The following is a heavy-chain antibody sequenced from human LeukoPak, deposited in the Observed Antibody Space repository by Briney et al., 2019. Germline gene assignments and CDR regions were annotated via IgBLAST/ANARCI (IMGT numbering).Heavy chain of an antibody. Sequence: SETLSLTCTVSGDPISGYYWSLIRQPPGKGLEWIGYIYYSGSTNYNPSLKSRVTISVDTSKNQFSLKLSSVTAADTAVYYCARHLGYSGYDFGVFDYWGQGTLVTVSS. J-gene: IGHJ4*02. D-gene: IGHD5-12*01. CDR1: GDPISGYY. CDR2: IYYSGST. CDR3: ARHLGYSGYDFGVFDY. V-gene: IGHV4-59*08.